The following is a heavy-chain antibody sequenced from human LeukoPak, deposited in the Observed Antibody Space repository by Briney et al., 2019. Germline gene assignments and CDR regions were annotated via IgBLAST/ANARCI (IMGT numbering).Heavy chain of an antibody. J-gene: IGHJ4*02. Sequence: ASVKVSCKASGYSFTSYGIIWVRQAPGQGLEWMGWISAYNGNTDYSQNLQGRVTMTTDTSTNTAYRELRSLRSDDTAVYYCARDLTYWGQGTLVTVSS. CDR3: ARDLTY. CDR2: ISAYNGNT. V-gene: IGHV1-18*01. CDR1: GYSFTSYG.